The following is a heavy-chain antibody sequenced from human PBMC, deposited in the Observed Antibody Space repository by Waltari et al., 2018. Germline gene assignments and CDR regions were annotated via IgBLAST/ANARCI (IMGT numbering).Heavy chain of an antibody. Sequence: EVQLVESVGGLVQPGGSLRRSCAASGYTFSTFWVHWARQATGKGLEWVANIKQGGSVKYYVDSVKGRFTISRDNAKNSLYLQMNSLRAEDTAVYYCTRGGNSLWDYWGQGTLVTVSS. D-gene: IGHD1-7*01. CDR3: TRGGNSLWDY. CDR1: GYTFSTFW. J-gene: IGHJ4*02. CDR2: IKQGGSVK. V-gene: IGHV3-7*01.